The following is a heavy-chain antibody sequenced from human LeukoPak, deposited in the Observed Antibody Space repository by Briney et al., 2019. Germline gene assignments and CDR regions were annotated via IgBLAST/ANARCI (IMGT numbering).Heavy chain of an antibody. CDR1: GFIFSSYA. CDR2: ISASGADT. J-gene: IGHJ3*01. CDR3: AKRPRDSSGYYLGAFDG. D-gene: IGHD3-22*01. V-gene: IGHV3-23*01. Sequence: GGSLRLSRAASGFIFSSYAMTWVRQAQGKGLEWVSAISASGADTYYADSVKGRFTISRDNSKNTLYLHMSSLRADDTAVYFCAKRPRDSSGYYLGAFDGWGQGTTVTVSS.